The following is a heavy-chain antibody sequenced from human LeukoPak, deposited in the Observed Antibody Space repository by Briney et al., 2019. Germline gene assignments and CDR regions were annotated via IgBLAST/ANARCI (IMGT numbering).Heavy chain of an antibody. J-gene: IGHJ6*02. V-gene: IGHV3-30*03. D-gene: IGHD2-2*01. CDR3: ARDREYQHHPKYYYYGMDV. CDR1: GFTFSSYS. Sequence: PGGSLRLSCAASGFTFSSYSMNWVRQAPGKGLEWVAVISYDGSNKYYADSVKGRFTISRDNSKNTLYLQMNSLRAEDTAVYYCARDREYQHHPKYYYYGMDVWGQGTTVTVSS. CDR2: ISYDGSNK.